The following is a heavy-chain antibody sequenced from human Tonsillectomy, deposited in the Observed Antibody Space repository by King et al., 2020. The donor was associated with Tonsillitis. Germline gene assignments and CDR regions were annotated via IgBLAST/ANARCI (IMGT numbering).Heavy chain of an antibody. Sequence: VQLVESGAEVKKPGASVKVSCKVSTYTFTGYYMHWVRQAPGQGLEWMGWINPNSGGTNYAQKFQGRVTMTRDTSISTAYMELSRLKFDDTAVYYCASEYYYGSGSPFWGQGTLVTVSS. D-gene: IGHD3-10*01. J-gene: IGHJ4*02. CDR3: ASEYYYGSGSPF. CDR2: INPNSGGT. CDR1: TYTFTGYY. V-gene: IGHV1-2*02.